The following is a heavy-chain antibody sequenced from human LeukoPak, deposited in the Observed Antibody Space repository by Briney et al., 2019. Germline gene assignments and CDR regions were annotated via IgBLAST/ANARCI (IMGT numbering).Heavy chain of an antibody. CDR1: GYTFTSYD. J-gene: IGHJ4*02. Sequence: GASVKVSCKASGYTFTSYDINWVRQATGQGLEWMGWMNPNSGNTGHAQKFQGRVTMTRNTSISTAYMELSSLRSEDTAVYYCARDYSSGWVYFDYWGQGTLVTVSS. CDR3: ARDYSSGWVYFDY. V-gene: IGHV1-8*01. CDR2: MNPNSGNT. D-gene: IGHD6-19*01.